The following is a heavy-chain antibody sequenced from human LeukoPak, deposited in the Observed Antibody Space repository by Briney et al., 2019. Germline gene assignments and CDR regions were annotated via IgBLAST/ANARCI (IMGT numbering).Heavy chain of an antibody. CDR1: GGSISSYY. J-gene: IGHJ6*02. Sequence: SETPSLTCTVSGGSISSYYWSWIRQPPGKGLEWIGYIYYSGSTNYNPPLKSRVTISVDTSKNQFSLKLSSVTAADTAVYYCARDPGRGYSYGNYGMDVWGQGTTVTVSS. D-gene: IGHD5-18*01. CDR3: ARDPGRGYSYGNYGMDV. V-gene: IGHV4-59*01. CDR2: IYYSGST.